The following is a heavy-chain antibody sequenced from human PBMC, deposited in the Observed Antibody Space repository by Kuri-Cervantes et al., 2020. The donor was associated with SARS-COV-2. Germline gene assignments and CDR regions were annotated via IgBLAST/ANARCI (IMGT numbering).Heavy chain of an antibody. J-gene: IGHJ6*03. CDR3: AKDAGIAAAGTRYYYYYYMDV. V-gene: IGHV3-9*01. CDR2: IRWNSGSI. Sequence: SLKISCAASGFTFDDYAMHWVRQAPGKGLEWVSGIRWNSGSIGYADSVKGRFTISRDNSKNTLYLQMNSLRAEDTAVYYCAKDAGIAAAGTRYYYYYYMDVWGKGTTVTVSS. D-gene: IGHD6-13*01. CDR1: GFTFDDYA.